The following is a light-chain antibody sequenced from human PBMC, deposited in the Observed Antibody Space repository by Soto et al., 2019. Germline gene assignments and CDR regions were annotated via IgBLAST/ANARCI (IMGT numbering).Light chain of an antibody. CDR3: CSYAGSSTVV. Sequence: QSALTQPASVSGAPGQSITISCTGTSSDVGTYNLVSWYQQHPGKAPKPMIYEGSKRPSGVSNRFSGSKSGNTASLTIFGLHAEDEADYYCCSYAGSSTVVVGGGTKVTVL. V-gene: IGLV2-23*01. CDR2: EGS. CDR1: SSDVGTYNL. J-gene: IGLJ2*01.